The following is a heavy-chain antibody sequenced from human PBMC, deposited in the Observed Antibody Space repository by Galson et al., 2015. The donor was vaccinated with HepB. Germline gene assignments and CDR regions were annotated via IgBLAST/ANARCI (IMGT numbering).Heavy chain of an antibody. J-gene: IGHJ4*02. CDR3: ARARPGGYGDLGEDY. CDR2: IYSGGST. CDR1: GFTVSSNY. D-gene: IGHD4-17*01. V-gene: IGHV3-53*04. Sequence: SLRLSCAASGFTVSSNYMSWVRQAPGKGLEWVSVIYSGGSTYYADSVKGRFTISRHNSKNTLYLQMNSLRAEDTPVYYCARARPGGYGDLGEDYWGQGTLVTVSS.